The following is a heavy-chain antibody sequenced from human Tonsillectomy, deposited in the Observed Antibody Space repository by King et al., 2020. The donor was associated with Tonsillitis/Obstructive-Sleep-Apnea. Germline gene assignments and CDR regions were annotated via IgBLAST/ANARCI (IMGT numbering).Heavy chain of an antibody. J-gene: IGHJ6*02. CDR1: GFTFSRFW. CDR3: ARGFSGKDLEYYYFYALDV. D-gene: IGHD1-26*01. CDR2: IKQDGSEE. V-gene: IGHV3-7*03. Sequence: VQLVESGGGLVQPGGSLRLSCAASGFTFSRFWMNWVRQAPGKGLEWVANIKQDGSEEHYMDSVKGRFTISRDNAENALHLQMHSQRAEDTAVYYCARGFSGKDLEYYYFYALDVWGQGTTGTVS.